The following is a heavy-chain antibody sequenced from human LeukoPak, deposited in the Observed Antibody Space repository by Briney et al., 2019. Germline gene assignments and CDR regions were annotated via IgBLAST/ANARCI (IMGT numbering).Heavy chain of an antibody. CDR2: IDPSDSCT. Sequence: GESLKISCKGSGYSFTNYWISWVRQMPGKGLEWMGRIDPSDSCTNYSPSFQGHVTISTDKSISTAYLQWSSLKASDTAMYYCARDDSSGYDYWGQGTLVTVSS. J-gene: IGHJ4*02. CDR1: GYSFTNYW. V-gene: IGHV5-10-1*01. CDR3: ARDDSSGYDY. D-gene: IGHD3-22*01.